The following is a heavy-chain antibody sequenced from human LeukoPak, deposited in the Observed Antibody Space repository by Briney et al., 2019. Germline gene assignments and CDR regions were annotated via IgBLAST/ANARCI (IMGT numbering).Heavy chain of an antibody. D-gene: IGHD4-23*01. V-gene: IGHV3-23*01. CDR2: ISGSGGST. CDR3: TTTVVTRSTHVDY. J-gene: IGHJ4*02. CDR1: GFTFSSYA. Sequence: GGFLRLSCAASGFTFSSYAMSWVRQAPGKGLEWVSAISGSGGSTYYADSVKGRFTISRDNSKNTLYLQMNSLRAEDTAVYYCTTTVVTRSTHVDYWGQGTLVTVSS.